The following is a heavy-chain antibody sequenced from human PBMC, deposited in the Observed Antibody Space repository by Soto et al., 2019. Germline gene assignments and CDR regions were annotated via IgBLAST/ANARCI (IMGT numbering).Heavy chain of an antibody. CDR3: ARGIQGDATDTHFLDS. CDR1: GGSFSGYY. CDR2: IEHSGTT. J-gene: IGHJ4*02. V-gene: IGHV4-34*01. Sequence: PSETLSLTCAVYGGSFSGYYWTWIRQAPGKGLEWIGEIEHSGTTNGNAFLKSRVSILVDTSKNQFSLKLMSVTAADTTVYYCARGIQGDATDTHFLDSWSLGTPVTVSS. D-gene: IGHD3-16*01.